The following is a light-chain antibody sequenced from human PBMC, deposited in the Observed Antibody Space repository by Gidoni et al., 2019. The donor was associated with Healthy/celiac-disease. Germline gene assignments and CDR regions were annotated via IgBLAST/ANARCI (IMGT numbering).Light chain of an antibody. J-gene: IGKJ3*01. CDR1: QSVSSY. Sequence: EIVLTQSPATLSLYPGERATLSCRASQSVSSYLAWYQQKHGQAPRLLIYDASNRATGIPARFSCSGSVTDFTLTISSLEPEDFAVYYCQQRSNWPLFGPGTNVDIK. V-gene: IGKV3-11*01. CDR2: DAS. CDR3: QQRSNWPL.